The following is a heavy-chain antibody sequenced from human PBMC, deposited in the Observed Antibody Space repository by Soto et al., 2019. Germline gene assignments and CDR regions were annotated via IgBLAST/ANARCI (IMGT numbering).Heavy chain of an antibody. CDR1: WFTVSGNY. D-gene: IGHD3-3*01. J-gene: IGHJ4*02. Sequence: RGWSLRLCCAVSWFTVSGNYMSWIRQAPGKGLEGVSRINPDGSTIYADSVKGRFTISRDNAKNTVYLQMNSLRAEDTAMYYCSMSIFGVVHYWGQGTLVTVSS. CDR3: SMSIFGVVHY. CDR2: INPDGST. V-gene: IGHV3-53*01.